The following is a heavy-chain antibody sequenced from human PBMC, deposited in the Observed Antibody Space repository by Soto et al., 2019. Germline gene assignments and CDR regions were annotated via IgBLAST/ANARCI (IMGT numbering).Heavy chain of an antibody. Sequence: GGSLRVSCAAAGFTFSSYAMSWVRQAPGKGLEWVSAISGSGASSYHADSVKGRFTISRDNSKNTLYLQMNSLRAEDTAVYYCAKDRMGIAPRLLDYWGQGTLVTVS. CDR3: AKDRMGIAPRLLDY. D-gene: IGHD6-6*01. J-gene: IGHJ4*02. V-gene: IGHV3-23*01. CDR2: ISGSGASS. CDR1: GFTFSSYA.